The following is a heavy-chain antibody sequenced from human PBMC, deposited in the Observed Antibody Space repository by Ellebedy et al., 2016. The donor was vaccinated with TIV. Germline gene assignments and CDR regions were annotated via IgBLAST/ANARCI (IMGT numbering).Heavy chain of an antibody. Sequence: GESLKIPCAAPGFTLSRYWMHLVRQAPGKGPGWVSRINNDGSSTNYADSVKARFAISRDNSKNTLYLQMNSLRAEDTAVYHCAKDDDLSLTIRFDTWGQGTQVTVSS. V-gene: IGHV3-74*01. CDR1: GFTLSRYW. CDR3: AKDDDLSLTIRFDT. CDR2: INNDGSST. J-gene: IGHJ5*02. D-gene: IGHD2/OR15-2a*01.